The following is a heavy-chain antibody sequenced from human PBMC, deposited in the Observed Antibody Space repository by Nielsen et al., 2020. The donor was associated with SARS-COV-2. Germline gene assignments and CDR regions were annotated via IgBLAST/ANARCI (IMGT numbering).Heavy chain of an antibody. D-gene: IGHD2-2*01. CDR2: IYSCGST. Sequence: LSLTCAASGFTVSSNYMSWVRQAPGKGLEWVSVIYSCGSTYYADSVKGRFTISRDNSKNTLYLQMNSLRAEDTAVYYCTSPDIVVVPAGGMDVWGQGTTVTVSS. CDR1: GFTVSSNY. CDR3: TSPDIVVVPAGGMDV. J-gene: IGHJ6*02. V-gene: IGHV3-66*03.